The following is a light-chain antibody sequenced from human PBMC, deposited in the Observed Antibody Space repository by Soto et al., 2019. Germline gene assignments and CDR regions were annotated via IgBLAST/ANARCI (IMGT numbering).Light chain of an antibody. CDR3: IQDFISPLT. V-gene: IGKV1-6*01. CDR1: QGIRGD. J-gene: IGKJ1*01. Sequence: AIQMTQSPSSLSASLGDRVTITCRASQGIRGDLGWYQQKPGKAPKLLIPATSTLQSGVPSRFSGRGSGTNFTLTISSLQPEDFATYYCIQDFISPLTVGQGTKVDIK. CDR2: ATS.